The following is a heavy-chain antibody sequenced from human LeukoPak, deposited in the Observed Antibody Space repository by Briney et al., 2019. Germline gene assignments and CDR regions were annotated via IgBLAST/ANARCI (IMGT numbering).Heavy chain of an antibody. D-gene: IGHD3-16*01. J-gene: IGHJ4*02. CDR3: ARDIAYDVDY. CDR1: GYTFTDFG. CDR2: INTKTGQI. Sequence: ASVKVSCKTSGYTFTDFGITWVRQAPGQGLEWVGWINTKTGQINLARKLQGRVTMTTDTSTRTAYMELRSLRSDDTAVYFCARDIAYDVDYWGPGTLVTASS. V-gene: IGHV1-18*01.